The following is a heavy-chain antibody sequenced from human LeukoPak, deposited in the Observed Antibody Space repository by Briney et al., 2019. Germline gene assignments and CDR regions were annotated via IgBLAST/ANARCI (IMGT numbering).Heavy chain of an antibody. Sequence: ASVKVSCKASGYTFTGYYMHWVRQAPGQGLEWMGRINPNSGGTNYAQKFQGRVTMTRDTSISTAYMGLSRLRSDDTAVYYCARAPKNRYYDSSGYYYEGYWGQGTLVTVSS. V-gene: IGHV1-2*06. D-gene: IGHD3-22*01. CDR3: ARAPKNRYYDSSGYYYEGY. J-gene: IGHJ4*02. CDR2: INPNSGGT. CDR1: GYTFTGYY.